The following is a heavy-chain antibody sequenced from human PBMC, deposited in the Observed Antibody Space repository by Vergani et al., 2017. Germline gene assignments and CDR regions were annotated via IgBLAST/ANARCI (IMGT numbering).Heavy chain of an antibody. Sequence: EVQLVESGGDLVQPGRSLRLSCTASGFTFGYYAMDWVRQAPGQGLEWVGGIRSKADGQATIYAASVKGRFTIARDDSKSIASLQMNNLQTEDTAMYYCVRDQVTMLRGSDALDIWGQGTMVTVSS. V-gene: IGHV3-49*04. CDR1: GFTFGYYA. CDR3: VRDQVTMLRGSDALDI. D-gene: IGHD3-10*01. CDR2: IRSKADGQAT. J-gene: IGHJ3*02.